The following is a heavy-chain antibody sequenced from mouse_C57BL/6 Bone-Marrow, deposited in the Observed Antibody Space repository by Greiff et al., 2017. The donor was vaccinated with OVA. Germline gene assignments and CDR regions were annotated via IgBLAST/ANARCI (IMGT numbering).Heavy chain of an antibody. CDR2: IYPGSGST. V-gene: IGHV1-55*01. D-gene: IGHD2-1*01. CDR3: APFYYGNPYYFDY. Sequence: VQLQQPGAELVKPGASVKMSCKASGYTFTSYWITWVKQRPGQGLEWIGDIYPGSGSTNYNEKFKSKATLTVDTSSSTAYMQLSSLTSEDSAVYYCAPFYYGNPYYFDYWGQGTTLTVSS. J-gene: IGHJ2*01. CDR1: GYTFTSYW.